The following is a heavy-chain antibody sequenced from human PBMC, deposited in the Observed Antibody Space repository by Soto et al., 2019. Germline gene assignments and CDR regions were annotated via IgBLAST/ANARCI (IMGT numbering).Heavy chain of an antibody. Sequence: SETLSLTCTVSGGSISSYYWSWIRQPPGKGLEWIGYIYYSGSTNYNPSLKSRVTISVDTSKNQFSLKLGSVTAADTAVYYCARDGTGKYDFWSGYPDYYYYYGMDVWGQGTTVTVSS. CDR3: ARDGTGKYDFWSGYPDYYYYYGMDV. D-gene: IGHD3-3*01. CDR2: IYYSGST. J-gene: IGHJ6*02. V-gene: IGHV4-59*01. CDR1: GGSISSYY.